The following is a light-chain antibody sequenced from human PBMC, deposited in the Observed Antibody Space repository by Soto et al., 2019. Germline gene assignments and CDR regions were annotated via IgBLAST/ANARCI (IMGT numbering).Light chain of an antibody. J-gene: IGKJ1*01. Sequence: EIVLSQSPATLPLSPGERATLSWRASQSVSSYLAWYQQKPGQAPRLLIYDASNRATGIPARFSGSGSGTDFTLTISSLEPEDFAVYYCQQRSNWPRTFGQGTKVDIK. CDR2: DAS. CDR1: QSVSSY. CDR3: QQRSNWPRT. V-gene: IGKV3-11*01.